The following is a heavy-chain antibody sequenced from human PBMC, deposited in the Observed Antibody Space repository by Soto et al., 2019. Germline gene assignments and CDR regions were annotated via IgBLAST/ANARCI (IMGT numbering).Heavy chain of an antibody. V-gene: IGHV4-34*01. D-gene: IGHD1-7*01. CDR3: ARDWYNWNYRRSFDI. J-gene: IGHJ3*02. CDR1: GGSFSGYY. CDR2: INHSGST. Sequence: SETLSLTCAVYGGSFSGYYWSWIRQPPGKGLEWIGEINHSGSTNYNPSLKSRVTISVDTSKNQFSLRLSSVTAADTAVYYCARDWYNWNYRRSFDIWGQGTMVTVSS.